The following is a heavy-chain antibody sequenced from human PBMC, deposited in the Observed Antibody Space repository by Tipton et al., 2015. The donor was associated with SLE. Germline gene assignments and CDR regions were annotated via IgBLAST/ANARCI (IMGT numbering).Heavy chain of an antibody. J-gene: IGHJ4*02. V-gene: IGHV1-69*05. CDR1: GYSFTSYW. D-gene: IGHD2-2*01. CDR2: IIPIFGTA. Sequence: QLVQSGAEVKKPGASVKVSCKASGYSFTSYWIGWVRQMPGKGLEWMGIIPIFGTANYAQKFQGRVTITTDESTSTAYMELSSLRSEDTAVYYCARVGYCSSTSCYWNFDYWGQGTLVTVSS. CDR3: ARVGYCSSTSCYWNFDY.